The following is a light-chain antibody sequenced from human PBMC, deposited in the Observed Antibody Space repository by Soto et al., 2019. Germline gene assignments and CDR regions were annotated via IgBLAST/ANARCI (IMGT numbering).Light chain of an antibody. CDR2: AAS. Sequence: DIQMTQSPSSLSASVGDGVTITCRASQGISNYLAWYQHKPGKAPKLLIYAASTLQSGVPSRFSASGSGTDFALTISSLQPEDVATYYCQKYNSAPRTFGQGTRVEIK. CDR1: QGISNY. V-gene: IGKV1-27*01. J-gene: IGKJ1*01. CDR3: QKYNSAPRT.